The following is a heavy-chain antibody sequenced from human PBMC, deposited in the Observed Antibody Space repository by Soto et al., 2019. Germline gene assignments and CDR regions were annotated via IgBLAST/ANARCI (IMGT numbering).Heavy chain of an antibody. V-gene: IGHV3-30-3*01. Sequence: QVQLVESGGGVVQPGRSLRLSCAASGFTFSSYAMHWVRQAPGKGLEWVAVISYDGSNKYYADSVKGRFTISRDNSKNTLYQQMNSLRAEDTAVYYCARDRYSSGWYGYFDYWGQGTLVTVSS. CDR1: GFTFSSYA. J-gene: IGHJ4*02. CDR2: ISYDGSNK. CDR3: ARDRYSSGWYGYFDY. D-gene: IGHD6-19*01.